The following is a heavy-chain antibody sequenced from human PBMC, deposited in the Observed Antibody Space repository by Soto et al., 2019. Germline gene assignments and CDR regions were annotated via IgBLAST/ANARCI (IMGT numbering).Heavy chain of an antibody. J-gene: IGHJ5*02. Sequence: KPSETLSLTCTVSGGSVSSGSYYWSWIRQPPGKGLEWIGYIYYSGSTNYNPSLKSRVTISVDTSKNQFSLKLSSVTAADTAVYYCARDVFVEQLAPRWFDPWGQGTLVTVSS. D-gene: IGHD6-6*01. CDR3: ARDVFVEQLAPRWFDP. CDR2: IYYSGST. CDR1: GGSVSSGSYY. V-gene: IGHV4-61*01.